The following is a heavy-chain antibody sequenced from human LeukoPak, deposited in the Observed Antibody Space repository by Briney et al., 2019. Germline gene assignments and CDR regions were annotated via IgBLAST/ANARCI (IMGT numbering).Heavy chain of an antibody. Sequence: SVKVSCKASGGTFSSYAISWVRQAPGQGLEWMGRIIPIFGTANYAQKFQGRVTITTDESTSTAYMELSSLRSEDTAVYYCARAHMTTVTLGDYWGQGTLVTVSS. D-gene: IGHD4-11*01. V-gene: IGHV1-69*05. J-gene: IGHJ4*02. CDR1: GGTFSSYA. CDR2: IIPIFGTA. CDR3: ARAHMTTVTLGDY.